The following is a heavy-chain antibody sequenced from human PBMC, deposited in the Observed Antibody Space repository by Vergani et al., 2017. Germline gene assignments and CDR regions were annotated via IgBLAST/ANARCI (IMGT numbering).Heavy chain of an antibody. CDR1: GGSFSGYY. Sequence: QVQLQQWGAGLLKPSETLSLTCAVYGGSFSGYYWSWIRQPPGKGLEWIGEINHSGSTNYNPSLKSRVTISVDTSKDQFSLKLSSVTAADTAVYYCARGGVAVVGTGGRFDYWGQGTLVTVSS. D-gene: IGHD6-19*01. CDR2: INHSGST. J-gene: IGHJ4*02. V-gene: IGHV4-34*01. CDR3: ARGGVAVVGTGGRFDY.